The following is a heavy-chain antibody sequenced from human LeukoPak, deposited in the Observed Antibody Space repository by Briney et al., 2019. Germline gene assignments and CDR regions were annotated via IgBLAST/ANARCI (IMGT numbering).Heavy chain of an antibody. CDR2: ISGSGGST. CDR1: GFTVSSYA. J-gene: IGHJ6*03. CDR3: ARDGDTAMVTNYYYYYMDV. V-gene: IGHV3-23*01. D-gene: IGHD5-18*01. Sequence: GGSLRLSCAASGFTVSSYAMSWVRQAPGKGLEWVSAISGSGGSTYYADSVKGRFTISRDNAKNSLYLQMNSLRAEDTAVYYCARDGDTAMVTNYYYYYMDVWGKGTTVTVSS.